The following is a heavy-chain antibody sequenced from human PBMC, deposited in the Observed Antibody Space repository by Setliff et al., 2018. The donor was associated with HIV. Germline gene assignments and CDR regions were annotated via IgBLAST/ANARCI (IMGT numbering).Heavy chain of an antibody. CDR3: ARVVDADYLDY. CDR1: GGSFSGYY. J-gene: IGHJ4*02. CDR2: IYYSGTT. D-gene: IGHD2-15*01. V-gene: IGHV4-59*12. Sequence: KTSETLSLTCSVSGGSFSGYYWSWIRQPPGKGLEWIGSIYYSGTTYYNPSLKSRVTISVDTSKNQFSLKLSSVTAADTAVYYCARVVDADYLDYWGQGTPVTVSS.